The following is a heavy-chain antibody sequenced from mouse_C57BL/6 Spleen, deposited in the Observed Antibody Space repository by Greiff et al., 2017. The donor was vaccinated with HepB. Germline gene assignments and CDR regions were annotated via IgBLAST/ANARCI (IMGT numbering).Heavy chain of an antibody. J-gene: IGHJ3*01. Sequence: EVKLQESGGGLVKPGGSLKLSCAASGFTFSDYGMHWVRQAPEKGLEWVAYISSGSSTIYYADTVKGRFTISRDNAKNTLFLQMTSLRSEDTAMYYCARKMNYDYDVFAYWGQGTLVTVSA. CDR2: ISSGSSTI. V-gene: IGHV5-17*01. D-gene: IGHD2-4*01. CDR3: ARKMNYDYDVFAY. CDR1: GFTFSDYG.